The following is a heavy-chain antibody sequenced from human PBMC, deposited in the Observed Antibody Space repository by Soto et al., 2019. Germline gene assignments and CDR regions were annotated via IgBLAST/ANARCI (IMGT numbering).Heavy chain of an antibody. V-gene: IGHV3-30*03. CDR1: GFTFSSYG. CDR3: APWFRAFDY. J-gene: IGHJ4*02. Sequence: QVQLVESGGGVVQPGRSLRLSCAASGFTFSSYGMHWVRQAPGKGLEWGAVISYDGSNKYYADAVKGRFTISRDNSKNSLHRQMNSLRAEDTAVYSCAPWFRAFDYWSQGTLLTVSS. D-gene: IGHD3-10*01. CDR2: ISYDGSNK.